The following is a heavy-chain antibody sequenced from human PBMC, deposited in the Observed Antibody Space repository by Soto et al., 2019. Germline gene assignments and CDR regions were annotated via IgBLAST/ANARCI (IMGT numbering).Heavy chain of an antibody. D-gene: IGHD3-22*01. CDR3: ARLYYDSSGYYYWFDP. J-gene: IGHJ5*02. Sequence: ASVKVSCKASGGTFSSYAISWVRQAPGQGLEWMGRIIPILGIANYAQKFQGRVTITADKSTSTAYMELSSLRSEDTAVYYCARLYYDSSGYYYWFDPWGQGTLVTVSS. CDR2: IIPILGIA. CDR1: GGTFSSYA. V-gene: IGHV1-69*04.